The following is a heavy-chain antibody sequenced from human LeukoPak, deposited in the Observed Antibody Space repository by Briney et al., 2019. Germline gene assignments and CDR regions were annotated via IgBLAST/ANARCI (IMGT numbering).Heavy chain of an antibody. CDR3: ARPDRPYYDILTGYPDAFDI. J-gene: IGHJ3*02. CDR1: GFTFSSCS. V-gene: IGHV3-48*02. CDR2: ISSSSSTI. Sequence: PGGSLRLSCAASGFTFSSCSMNWVRQAPGKGLEWVSYISSSSSTIYYADSVKGRFTISRDNAKNSLYLQMNSLRDEDTAVYYCARPDRPYYDILTGYPDAFDIWGQGTMVTVSS. D-gene: IGHD3-9*01.